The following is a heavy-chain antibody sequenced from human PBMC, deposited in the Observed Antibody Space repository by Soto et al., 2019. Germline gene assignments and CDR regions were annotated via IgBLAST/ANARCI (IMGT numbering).Heavy chain of an antibody. D-gene: IGHD6-6*01. CDR3: VRHRGGSSNFDF. J-gene: IGHJ4*02. CDR2: IYYTGST. CDR1: GGSISTNNFY. Sequence: QLQLQESGPGLLRPSETLSLTCTVSGGSISTNNFYWGWIRQPPGKGLEYIGSIYYTGSTYYTPSLKSRFTISVDKSKNQFSLKVNSVTAADTAMYYCVRHRGGSSNFDFWGPGTLVTVSS. V-gene: IGHV4-39*01.